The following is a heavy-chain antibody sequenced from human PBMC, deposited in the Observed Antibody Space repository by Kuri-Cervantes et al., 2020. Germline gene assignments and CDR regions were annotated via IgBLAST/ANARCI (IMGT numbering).Heavy chain of an antibody. D-gene: IGHD7-27*01. CDR1: GFTFSSYA. V-gene: IGHV3-23*01. Sequence: GGSLRLSCAASGFTFSSYAMSWVRQPPGKGLEWVSAFGASGVRTYYADSVKGRFTISRDNSKNTLYLQMNSLRAEDTAVYYCAKDSTRSGAFDYWGQGTLVTVSS. CDR2: FGASGVRT. CDR3: AKDSTRSGAFDY. J-gene: IGHJ4*02.